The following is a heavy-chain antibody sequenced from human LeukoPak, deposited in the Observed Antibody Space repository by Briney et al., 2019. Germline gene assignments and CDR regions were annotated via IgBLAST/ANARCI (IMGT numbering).Heavy chain of an antibody. V-gene: IGHV1-2*02. J-gene: IGHJ4*02. CDR2: INPNSGGT. D-gene: IGHD4-23*01. CDR1: GCTFTGYY. Sequence: ASVKVSCKASGCTFTGYYMHWVRQAPGQGLEWMGWINPNSGGTNYAQKFQGRVTTTRDTSISTAYMELSRLRSDDTAVYYCARDLARGTTGVYWGQGTLVTVSS. CDR3: ARDLARGTTGVY.